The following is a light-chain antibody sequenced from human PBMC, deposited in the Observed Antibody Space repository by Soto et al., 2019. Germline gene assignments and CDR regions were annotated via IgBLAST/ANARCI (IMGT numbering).Light chain of an antibody. V-gene: IGKV3-20*01. CDR3: HQYDSSSYT. Sequence: EIELTQSPGTLSLSPGERATLSCRASQSVSSSYLAWYQQKPGQAPRLLIYGASSRATGIPDRFSGSGSGTDFTLTISRLQPEDFAVYYCHQYDSSSYTFGQGTKLEIK. J-gene: IGKJ2*01. CDR1: QSVSSSY. CDR2: GAS.